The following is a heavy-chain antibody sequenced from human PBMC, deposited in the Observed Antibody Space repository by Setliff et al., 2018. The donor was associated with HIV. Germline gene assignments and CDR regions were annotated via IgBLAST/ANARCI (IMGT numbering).Heavy chain of an antibody. CDR2: IDPGDYDN. J-gene: IGHJ4*02. D-gene: IGHD3-10*01. V-gene: IGHV5-51*01. CDR3: ARHGQYGSGSYYNRPFDY. Sequence: GESLKISCKGSGYSFTNYWIAWLRHMPGKGLECMGIIDPGDYDNRYSPSFQGQVTISADKSINTAYLQWSSLKASDTAMYYCARHGQYGSGSYYNRPFDYWGQGTLVTVSS. CDR1: GYSFTNYW.